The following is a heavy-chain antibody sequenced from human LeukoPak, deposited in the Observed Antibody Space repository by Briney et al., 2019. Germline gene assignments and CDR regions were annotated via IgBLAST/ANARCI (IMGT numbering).Heavy chain of an antibody. J-gene: IGHJ6*02. CDR1: GGSFSGYY. CDR2: INHSGST. D-gene: IGHD5-18*01. Sequence: SETLSLTCAVYGGSFSGYYWSWIRQPPGKGLEWIGEINHSGSTNYNPSLKSRVTISVDTSKNQFSLKLSSVTAADTAVYYCARGPPPYIQLWSAYYYYGMDVWGLGTTVTVSS. CDR3: ARGPPPYIQLWSAYYYYGMDV. V-gene: IGHV4-34*01.